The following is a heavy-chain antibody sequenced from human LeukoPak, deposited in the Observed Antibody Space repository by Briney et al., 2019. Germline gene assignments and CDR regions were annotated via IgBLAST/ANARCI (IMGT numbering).Heavy chain of an antibody. Sequence: PSETLSLTRTVSGYSISSGYYWGWIRQPPGKGLEWIGSIYHSGSSYYNPSLNSRVTISVDTSKNQFSLKLSSVTAADTAVYYCARGYSSSWYPNWFDPWGQGTLVTVPS. CDR3: ARGYSSSWYPNWFDP. CDR1: GYSISSGYY. CDR2: IYHSGSS. J-gene: IGHJ5*02. D-gene: IGHD6-13*01. V-gene: IGHV4-38-2*02.